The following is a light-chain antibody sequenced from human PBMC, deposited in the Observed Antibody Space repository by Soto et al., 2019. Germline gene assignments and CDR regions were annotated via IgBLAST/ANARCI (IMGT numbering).Light chain of an antibody. CDR2: EGS. J-gene: IGLJ2*01. CDR3: CSYAGSRTLV. CDR1: SSDVGSYNL. V-gene: IGLV2-23*01. Sequence: QSALTQPASVSGSPGQSITISCTGTSSDVGSYNLVSWYQQQPGKAPKLMIYEGSKRPSGVSNRFSGSKSGNTASLTISGLQAEDEADYYCCSYAGSRTLVFGGGTKLTVL.